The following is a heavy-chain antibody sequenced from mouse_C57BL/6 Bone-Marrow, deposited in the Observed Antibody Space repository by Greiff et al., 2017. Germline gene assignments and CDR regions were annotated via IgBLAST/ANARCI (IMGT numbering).Heavy chain of an antibody. CDR1: GYAFSSSW. J-gene: IGHJ2*01. CDR3: ARSRGYYGGFDY. V-gene: IGHV1-82*01. CDR2: IYPGDGDT. Sequence: VMLVESGPELVKPGASVKISCKASGYAFSSSWMNWVKQRPGKGLEWIGRIYPGDGDTNYNGKFKGKATLTADKSSSTAYMQLSSLTSEDSAVYFCARSRGYYGGFDYWGQGTTLTVSS. D-gene: IGHD1-1*01.